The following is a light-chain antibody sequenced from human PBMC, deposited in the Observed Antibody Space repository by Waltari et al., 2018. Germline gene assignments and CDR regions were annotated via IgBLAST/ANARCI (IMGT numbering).Light chain of an antibody. CDR1: QSVGGN. J-gene: IGKJ5*01. V-gene: IGKV3-11*01. Sequence: EIVLTQSPATLSLSPGQRGTLSCSASQSVGGNLAWYQQKPGQAPRLLIYDESNRATGLPARFSGSGSGPDLTLTISSLAPEDFAVYYCQQRRTWSSITFGQGTRLDI. CDR3: QQRRTWSSIT. CDR2: DES.